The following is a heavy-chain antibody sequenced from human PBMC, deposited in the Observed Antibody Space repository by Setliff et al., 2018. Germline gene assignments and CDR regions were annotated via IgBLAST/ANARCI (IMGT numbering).Heavy chain of an antibody. J-gene: IGHJ4*01. D-gene: IGHD3-22*01. V-gene: IGHV4-4*08. CDR1: DGSISTYY. Sequence: SETLSLTCTVSDGSISTYYWSWIRQPPGKGLEWIGYIYTSGSTNYNPSLKSRVTISLDTSKNQFPLKLSSVTAADTAVYYCAGGSYYDSSGYSPDFFDCWGHGTLVTVSS. CDR2: IYTSGST. CDR3: AGGSYYDSSGYSPDFFDC.